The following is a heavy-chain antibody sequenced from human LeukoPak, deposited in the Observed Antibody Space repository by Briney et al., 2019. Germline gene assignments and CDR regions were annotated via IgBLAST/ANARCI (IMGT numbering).Heavy chain of an antibody. Sequence: SETLSLTCTVSGGSISSHYWSWIRQPPGKGLEWIGYIYYSGSTNYNPSLKSRVTISVDTSKNQFSLKLTSVTAADTAVYFCARRSDSGSDDGEDYFDYWGRGTLVTVSS. CDR1: GGSISSHY. V-gene: IGHV4-59*08. CDR2: IYYSGST. D-gene: IGHD1-26*01. J-gene: IGHJ4*02. CDR3: ARRSDSGSDDGEDYFDY.